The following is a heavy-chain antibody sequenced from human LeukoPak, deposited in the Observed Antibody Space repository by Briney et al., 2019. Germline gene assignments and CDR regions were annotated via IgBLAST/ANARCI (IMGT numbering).Heavy chain of an antibody. J-gene: IGHJ4*02. CDR3: VRGDNRDY. Sequence: GGSLRLSCAASGFSFSTSTMDWVRQAPGKGLEWISSIGKTSRDMYYADSVRGRFTISRDNAKNSLFLLMNSLRVEDTSVYYCVRGDNRDYWGQGTLVTVSS. CDR2: IGKTSRDM. V-gene: IGHV3-21*01. D-gene: IGHD1-14*01. CDR1: GFSFSTST.